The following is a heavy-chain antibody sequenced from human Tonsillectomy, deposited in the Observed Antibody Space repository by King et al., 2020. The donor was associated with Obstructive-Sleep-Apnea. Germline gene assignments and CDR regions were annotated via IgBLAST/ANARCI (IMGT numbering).Heavy chain of an antibody. CDR1: GYTFTSYY. J-gene: IGHJ4*02. D-gene: IGHD1-26*01. V-gene: IGHV1-46*01. Sequence: QLVQSGAEVKKPGASVKVSCKASGYTFTSYYMHWVRQAPGQGLEWMGIINPSGGSTSYAQKFQGRVTMTRDTSTSTVYMELSSLRSEDTAVYYCARDVGYGGATYYFDYWGQGTLVTVSS. CDR3: ARDVGYGGATYYFDY. CDR2: INPSGGST.